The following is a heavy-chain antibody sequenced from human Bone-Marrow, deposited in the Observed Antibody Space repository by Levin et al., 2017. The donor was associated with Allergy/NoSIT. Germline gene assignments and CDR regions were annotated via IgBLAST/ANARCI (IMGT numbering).Heavy chain of an antibody. V-gene: IGHV3-53*01. J-gene: IGHJ6*02. D-gene: IGHD3-3*01. CDR3: ARYEDYYGMDV. CDR2: IYSGGRT. CDR1: GFSVVSHY. Sequence: GESLKISCAASGFSVVSHYMTWVRQAPGKGLEWVSIIYSGGRTYYADSLKGRFTISRDNSENTLYLQMNSLRVDDTALYYCARYEDYYGMDVWGQGTMVTVAS.